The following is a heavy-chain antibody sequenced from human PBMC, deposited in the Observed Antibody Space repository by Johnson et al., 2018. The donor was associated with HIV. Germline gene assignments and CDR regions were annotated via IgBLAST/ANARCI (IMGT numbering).Heavy chain of an antibody. D-gene: IGHD3-22*01. J-gene: IGHJ3*02. V-gene: IGHV3-30*19. CDR3: ARGYYYDSSGSDDAFDI. CDR1: GFTFSSYG. Sequence: QVQLVDSGGGVVQPGGSLRLSCAASGFTFSSYGMHWVRQAPGKGLEWEAVISYDGSNKYYADSVKGRFTISRDNSKNTLYLQMNSLRPDDTAVYYCARGYYYDSSGSDDAFDIWGQGTMVTVSS. CDR2: ISYDGSNK.